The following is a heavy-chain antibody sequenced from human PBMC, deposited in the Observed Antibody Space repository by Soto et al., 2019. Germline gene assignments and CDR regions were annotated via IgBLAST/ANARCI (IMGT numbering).Heavy chain of an antibody. CDR1: GFTFRSHG. J-gene: IGHJ4*01. D-gene: IGHD2-21*01. V-gene: IGHV3-33*01. CDR2: IWYDGRNK. Sequence: QVQLVESGGGVVQPGRSLRLSCAASGFTFRSHGMHWVRQAPGKGPERVAVIWYDGRNKYYADSAKGRFTISRDNSKNTMYLQMNSLRVEDTAVYYGAREGYGGEAPFDFWGQGTLVTVSS. CDR3: AREGYGGEAPFDF.